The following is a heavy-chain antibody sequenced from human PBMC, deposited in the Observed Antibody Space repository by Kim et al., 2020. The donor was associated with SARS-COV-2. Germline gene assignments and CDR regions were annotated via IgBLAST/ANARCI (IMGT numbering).Heavy chain of an antibody. D-gene: IGHD2-21*02. CDR1: GFTFSNYA. CDR2: ISYDGSNK. V-gene: IGHV3-30*04. J-gene: IGHJ4*02. Sequence: GRSLRLSCAASGFTFSNYAMHWVRQAPGKGLEWVAVISYDGSNKYYADSVKGRFTISRDNSKNTLYLQMNSLRAEDTAVYYCAREGYCGGDCYSFDYWGQGTLVTVSS. CDR3: AREGYCGGDCYSFDY.